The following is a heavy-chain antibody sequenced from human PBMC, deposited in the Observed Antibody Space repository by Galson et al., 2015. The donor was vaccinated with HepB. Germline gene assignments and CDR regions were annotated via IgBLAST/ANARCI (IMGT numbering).Heavy chain of an antibody. Sequence: SVKVSCKASGYTFTGYYMHWVRQAPGQGLEWMGWINPNSGGTNYAQKLQGRVTMTRDTSISTAYMELSRLRSDDTAVYYCAREDCSSTSCFYYMDVWGKGTTVTVSS. V-gene: IGHV1-2*02. CDR3: AREDCSSTSCFYYMDV. D-gene: IGHD2-2*01. CDR1: GYTFTGYY. CDR2: INPNSGGT. J-gene: IGHJ6*03.